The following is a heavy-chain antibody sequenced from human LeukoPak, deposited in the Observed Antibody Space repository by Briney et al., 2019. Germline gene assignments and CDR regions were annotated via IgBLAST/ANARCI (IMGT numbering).Heavy chain of an antibody. J-gene: IGHJ4*02. D-gene: IGHD6-19*01. V-gene: IGHV3-21*01. Sequence: GGSLGLSCAASGFTFSSYSMNWVRQAPGKGLEWVSSISSSSSYIYYADSVKGRFTISRDNAKNSLYLQMNSLRAEDTAVYYCARHGAVAGFDYWGQGTLVTVSS. CDR2: ISSSSSYI. CDR3: ARHGAVAGFDY. CDR1: GFTFSSYS.